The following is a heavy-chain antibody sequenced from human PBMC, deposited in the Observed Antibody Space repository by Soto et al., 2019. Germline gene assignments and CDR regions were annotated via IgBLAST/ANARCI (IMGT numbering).Heavy chain of an antibody. CDR3: ARGLWFGEFEEFDWFDP. V-gene: IGHV4-31*03. CDR1: GGSISSGGYY. CDR2: IYYSGST. J-gene: IGHJ5*02. Sequence: SETLSLTCTVSGGSISSGGYYWSWIRQHPGKGLEWIGYIYYSGSTYYNPSLKSRVTISVDTSKNQFSLKLSSVTAADTAVYYCARGLWFGEFEEFDWFDPWGQGTLVTVSS. D-gene: IGHD3-10*01.